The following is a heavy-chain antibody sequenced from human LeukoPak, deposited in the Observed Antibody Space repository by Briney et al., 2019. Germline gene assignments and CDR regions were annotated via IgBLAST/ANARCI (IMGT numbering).Heavy chain of an antibody. Sequence: GGSLRLSCAASGFTFSSYGMHWVRQAPGKGLEWVAFIRYDGSNKYYADSVRGRFTISRDNSKNTLYLQMNSLRAEDTALYYCAKGGDSSGYMDVWGKGTTVTISS. CDR1: GFTFSSYG. CDR2: IRYDGSNK. J-gene: IGHJ6*03. V-gene: IGHV3-30*02. D-gene: IGHD3-22*01. CDR3: AKGGDSSGYMDV.